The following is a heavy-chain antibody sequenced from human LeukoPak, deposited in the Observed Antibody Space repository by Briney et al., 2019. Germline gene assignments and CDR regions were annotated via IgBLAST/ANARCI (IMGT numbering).Heavy chain of an antibody. J-gene: IGHJ4*02. V-gene: IGHV7-4-1*02. CDR3: ARVYCSSTSCYSASDY. D-gene: IGHD2-2*01. CDR2: INTNTGNP. CDR1: GYTFTSYA. Sequence: ASVKVSCKASGYTFTSYAMNWVRQAPGQGLEWMGWINTNTGNPTYAQGFTGRFVFSLDTSVSTAYLQISSLKAEDTAVYYCARVYCSSTSCYSASDYWGQGTLVTVSS.